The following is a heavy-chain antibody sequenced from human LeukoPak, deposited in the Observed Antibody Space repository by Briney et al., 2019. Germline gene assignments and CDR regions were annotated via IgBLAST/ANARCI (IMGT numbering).Heavy chain of an antibody. J-gene: IGHJ4*02. CDR3: AKECDYSPGHKFDL. CDR2: LFVGGAST. CDR1: GFNFNNYV. D-gene: IGHD4-11*01. V-gene: IGHV3-23*01. Sequence: GGSLRPSCAASGFNFNNYVMSWVRQAPGKGLEWVSVLFVGGASTLYADSVKGRFTISGDTSKNTLYLQMNGLRAEDTAVYFCAKECDYSPGHKFDLWGQGTLVTVSS.